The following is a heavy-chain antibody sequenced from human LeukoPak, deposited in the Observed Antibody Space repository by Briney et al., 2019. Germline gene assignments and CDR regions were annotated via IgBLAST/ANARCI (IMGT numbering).Heavy chain of an antibody. V-gene: IGHV3-53*01. CDR2: IYSGGST. J-gene: IGHJ4*02. CDR1: GFTVSSNY. Sequence: GGSLRLSCGASGFTVSSNYMSWVRQAPGKGLEWVSVIYSGGSTYYADSVKGRFTNSRDNSQNTLYLQMNSLRAEDTAVYYCAREYTRSTWDYWGQGTLVTVSS. CDR3: AREYTRSTWDY. D-gene: IGHD1-1*01.